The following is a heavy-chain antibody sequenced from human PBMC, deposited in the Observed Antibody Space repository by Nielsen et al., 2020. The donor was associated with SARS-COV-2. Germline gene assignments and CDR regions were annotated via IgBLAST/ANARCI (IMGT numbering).Heavy chain of an antibody. CDR2: ISYDGSNK. J-gene: IGHJ4*02. V-gene: IGHV3-30*03. Sequence: GESLKISCAASGFTFNNYGFDWVRQAPGKGLEWVAVISYDGSNKYYADSVKGRFTISRDNSKNTLYLQMNSLRAEDTAVYYCARDRSGWYVDYWGQGTLVTVSS. CDR1: GFTFNNYG. CDR3: ARDRSGWYVDY. D-gene: IGHD6-19*01.